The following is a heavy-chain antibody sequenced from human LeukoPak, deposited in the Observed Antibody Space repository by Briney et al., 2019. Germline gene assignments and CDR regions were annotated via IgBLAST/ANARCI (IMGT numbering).Heavy chain of an antibody. D-gene: IGHD3-22*01. Sequence: PGGSLRLSCAASGFTFSSYWMSWVRQAPGKGLEWVANINQDGSGKYYVDSVKGRFTISRDNAKNSLYLQMNSLRAEDTAVYYCARGQLMGIRYYYDRYYMDVWGKGTTVTVSS. CDR3: ARGQLMGIRYYYDRYYMDV. V-gene: IGHV3-7*01. CDR2: INQDGSGK. J-gene: IGHJ6*03. CDR1: GFTFSSYW.